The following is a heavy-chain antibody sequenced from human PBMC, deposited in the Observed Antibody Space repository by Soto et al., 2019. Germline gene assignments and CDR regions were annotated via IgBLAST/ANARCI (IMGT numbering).Heavy chain of an antibody. Sequence: QVHLQESGPGLVKPSGSLSLTCGVSGGSINSINWWSWVRQTPGKGLEWIGEISHNGRTNYNPSLKRRVTLSIDKYKNQFFLILTTVTAADAAVYYCARSQGVVPTQAFDPWGQGALVIVSS. CDR3: ARSQGVVPTQAFDP. CDR2: ISHNGRT. V-gene: IGHV4-4*02. J-gene: IGHJ5*02. D-gene: IGHD2-21*01. CDR1: GGSINSINW.